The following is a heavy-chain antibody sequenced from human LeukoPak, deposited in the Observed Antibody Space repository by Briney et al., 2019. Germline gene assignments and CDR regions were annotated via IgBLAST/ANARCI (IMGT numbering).Heavy chain of an antibody. CDR1: GYSISSGYY. J-gene: IGHJ4*02. Sequence: SETLSLTCTVSGYSISSGYYWGWIRQPPGKGLEWIGSIYHSGSTYYNPSLKSRVTISVDTSKNQFSLKLSSVTAADTAAYYCAREYSSSSGVEDYWGQGTLVTVSS. CDR2: IYHSGST. D-gene: IGHD6-6*01. CDR3: AREYSSSSGVEDY. V-gene: IGHV4-38-2*02.